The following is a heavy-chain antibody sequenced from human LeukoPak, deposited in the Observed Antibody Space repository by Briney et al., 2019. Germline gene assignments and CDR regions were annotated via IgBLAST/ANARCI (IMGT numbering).Heavy chain of an antibody. J-gene: IGHJ6*02. CDR1: GGSISSYY. D-gene: IGHD3-10*01. V-gene: IGHV4-59*12. Sequence: PSETLSLTCTVSGGSISSYYWSWIRQPPGKGLEWIGYIYHSGSTYYNPSLKSRVTISVDRAKNQFSLKLSSVTAADTAVYYCARVRGLVNGSGSSYGMDVWGQGTTVTVSS. CDR2: IYHSGST. CDR3: ARVRGLVNGSGSSYGMDV.